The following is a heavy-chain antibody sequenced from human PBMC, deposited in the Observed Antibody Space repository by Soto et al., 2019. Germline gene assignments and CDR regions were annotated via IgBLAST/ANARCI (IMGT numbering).Heavy chain of an antibody. J-gene: IGHJ6*02. CDR1: GGSISSDSFY. Sequence: XGTLSLTCTVSGGSISSDSFYWAWIRQPPGKGLEWIGIIYYSGDTYYNPSLAGRLTMSVDTSNQFSLTLRSVTAAETALYYCARNQPQRYCSGGTCRPAYGMDVWGQGTTVTVSS. CDR2: IYYSGDT. CDR3: ARNQPQRYCSGGTCRPAYGMDV. D-gene: IGHD2-15*01. V-gene: IGHV4-39*01.